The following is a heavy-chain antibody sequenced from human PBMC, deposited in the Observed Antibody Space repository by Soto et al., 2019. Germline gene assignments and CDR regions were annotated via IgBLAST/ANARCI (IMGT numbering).Heavy chain of an antibody. J-gene: IGHJ4*02. CDR2: INQDGSEK. V-gene: IGHV3-7*01. Sequence: EVQLVESGGGLVQPGGSLRLSCAASGFTFSGFWMPWVRQAPGKGLEWVANINQDGSEKYYADSVKGRFTISRDNAKNSLYLQMSSQRAADTAVYYCARDVYCTAGACFSEWGKGNGVTVSS. CDR3: ARDVYCTAGACFSE. D-gene: IGHD2-8*02. CDR1: GFTFSGFW.